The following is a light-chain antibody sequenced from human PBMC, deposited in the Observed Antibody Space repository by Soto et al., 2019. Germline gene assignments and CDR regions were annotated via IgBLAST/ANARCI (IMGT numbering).Light chain of an antibody. V-gene: IGKV1-5*01. J-gene: IGKJ1*01. CDR2: DAS. CDR3: QQYNSYSWT. CDR1: QSISSW. Sequence: DIQMTQSPSTLSASVGDRVTITCRASQSISSWLAWYQQKAGKAPKLLIYDASSLESGVPSRFSGNGSGTEFTLTISSLQPDDFATYYCQQYNSYSWTFGQGTKVEIK.